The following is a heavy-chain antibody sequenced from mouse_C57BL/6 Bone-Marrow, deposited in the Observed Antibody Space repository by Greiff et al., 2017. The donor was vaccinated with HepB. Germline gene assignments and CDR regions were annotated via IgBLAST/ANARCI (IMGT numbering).Heavy chain of an antibody. CDR3: ARFVPSYYYGSSHWYFDV. D-gene: IGHD1-1*01. J-gene: IGHJ1*03. V-gene: IGHV1-64*01. CDR2: IHPNSGST. CDR1: GYTFTSYW. Sequence: VQLKQPGAELVKPGASVKLSCKASGYTFTSYWMHWVKQRPGQGLEWIGMIHPNSGSTNYNEKFKSKATLTVDKSSSTAYMQLSSLTSEDSAVYYCARFVPSYYYGSSHWYFDVWGTGTTVTVSS.